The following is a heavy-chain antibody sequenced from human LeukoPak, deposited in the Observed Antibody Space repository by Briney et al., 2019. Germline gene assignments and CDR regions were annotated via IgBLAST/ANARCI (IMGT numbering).Heavy chain of an antibody. CDR2: INHSGST. D-gene: IGHD6-13*01. Sequence: SETLSLTCAVYGGSFSGYYWSWIRQPPGKGLEWIGEINHSGSTNYNPSLKSRVTISVDTSKNQFSLKLSSVTAADTAVYYCARGQSIAAAGVFSYWGQGTLATVSS. V-gene: IGHV4-34*01. CDR1: GGSFSGYY. CDR3: ARGQSIAAAGVFSY. J-gene: IGHJ4*02.